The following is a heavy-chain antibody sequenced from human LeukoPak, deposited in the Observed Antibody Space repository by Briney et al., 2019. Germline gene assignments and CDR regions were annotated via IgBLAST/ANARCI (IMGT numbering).Heavy chain of an antibody. Sequence: SVKVSCKASGGTFSSYAISWVRQAPGQGLEWMGGIIPIFGTANYAQKFQGRVTITADETTSTAYMELSSLRSEDTAVYYCARDGGYDILTGYWGFDYWGQGTLVTVSS. CDR2: IIPIFGTA. V-gene: IGHV1-69*13. D-gene: IGHD3-9*01. CDR3: ARDGGYDILTGYWGFDY. CDR1: GGTFSSYA. J-gene: IGHJ4*02.